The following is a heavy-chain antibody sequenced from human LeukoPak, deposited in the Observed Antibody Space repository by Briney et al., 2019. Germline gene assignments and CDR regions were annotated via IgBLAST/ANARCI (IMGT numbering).Heavy chain of an antibody. J-gene: IGHJ4*02. CDR3: AXVRXYDILTGYYNDY. CDR2: ISGSGGST. V-gene: IGHV3-23*01. D-gene: IGHD3-9*01. CDR1: GFTFSSYA. Sequence: GGSLRLSCAASGFTFSSYAMSWVRQAPGKGLEWVSAISGSGGSTYYADSVKGRFTISRDNSKNTLYVQMNSLRAEDTAVYYXAXVRXYDILTGYYNDYWGQGTLVTVSS.